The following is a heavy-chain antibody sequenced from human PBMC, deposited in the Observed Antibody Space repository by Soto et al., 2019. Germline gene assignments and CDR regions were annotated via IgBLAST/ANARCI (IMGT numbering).Heavy chain of an antibody. CDR1: GYTFTSYD. CDR2: MNPNSGNT. Sequence: QVQLVQSGAEVKKPGASVKVSCKASGYTFTSYDINWVRQATGQGLEWMGWMNPNSGNTGYAQKFQGRVTMTWNTSISTAYMELSSLRSEDTVVYYCARGSYSGYDGYYYYGMDVWGQGTTVTVSS. D-gene: IGHD5-12*01. J-gene: IGHJ6*02. CDR3: ARGSYSGYDGYYYYGMDV. V-gene: IGHV1-8*01.